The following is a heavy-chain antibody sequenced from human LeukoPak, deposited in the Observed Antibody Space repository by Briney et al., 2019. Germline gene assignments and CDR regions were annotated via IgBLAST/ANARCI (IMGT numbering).Heavy chain of an antibody. D-gene: IGHD2-2*01. CDR1: GLTFSTYW. J-gene: IGHJ3*02. CDR3: TRVGYCATTSCRTAFDI. CDR2: INTDGSST. Sequence: GSLRLSCAASGLTFSTYWMHWVRQAPGKGLVWVSRINTDGSSTSYADSVKGRFTISRDNAKNTLYLQMNSLRAEDTAVYFCTRVGYCATTSCRTAFDIWGQGTMVTVSS. V-gene: IGHV3-74*01.